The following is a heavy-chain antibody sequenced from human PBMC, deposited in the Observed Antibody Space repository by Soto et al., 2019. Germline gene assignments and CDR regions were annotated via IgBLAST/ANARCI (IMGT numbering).Heavy chain of an antibody. CDR1: GFTFSSYW. Sequence: GGSLRLSCAASGFTFSSYWMSWVRQAPGKGLEWVANIKQDGSEKYYVDSVKGRFTISRDNAKNSLYLQMNSLRAEDTAVYYCARRLCSGGSCYRIIDYWGQGTLVTVSS. CDR2: IKQDGSEK. V-gene: IGHV3-7*01. J-gene: IGHJ4*02. D-gene: IGHD2-15*01. CDR3: ARRLCSGGSCYRIIDY.